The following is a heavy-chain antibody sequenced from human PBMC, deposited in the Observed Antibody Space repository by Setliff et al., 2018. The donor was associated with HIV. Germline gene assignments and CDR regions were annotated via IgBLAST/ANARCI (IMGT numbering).Heavy chain of an antibody. D-gene: IGHD3-22*01. CDR3: ARSRTSSGYYGVTGYGMDV. CDR2: IYYSGST. J-gene: IGHJ6*02. V-gene: IGHV4-59*01. CDR1: GGSISSDY. Sequence: SETLSLTCTVSGGSISSDYWSWIRQPPGKGLEWVGYIYYSGSTNYNPSLKSRVTISVATSKNQFSLKLNSVTTADTAVYYCARSRTSSGYYGVTGYGMDVWGQGTTVTVS.